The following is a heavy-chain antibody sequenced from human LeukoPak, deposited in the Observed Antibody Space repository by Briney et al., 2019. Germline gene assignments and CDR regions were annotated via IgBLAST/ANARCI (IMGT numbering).Heavy chain of an antibody. J-gene: IGHJ4*02. Sequence: PGGSLRLSCAASGFTFSSYGMHWVRQAPGKGLEWVAVISYDGSNKYYADSVKGRFTISRDNSKNTLYLQMNSLRADDTAVYYCAKGPPYCSSTSCPGAYWGQGTLVTVSS. CDR1: GFTFSSYG. CDR2: ISYDGSNK. CDR3: AKGPPYCSSTSCPGAY. D-gene: IGHD2-2*01. V-gene: IGHV3-30*18.